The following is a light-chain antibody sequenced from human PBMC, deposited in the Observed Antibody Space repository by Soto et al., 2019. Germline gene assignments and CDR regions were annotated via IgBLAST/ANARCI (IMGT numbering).Light chain of an antibody. Sequence: EIVLTQSPATLSLSPGERATLSCRASQSVSSNLAWYQQKPAQPPTLLIYDASNRATGIPARFSGSGSWTDFTLTISSLEPQDFAVYYCQQRSNWPRTFGQGTRLEIK. V-gene: IGKV3-11*01. CDR3: QQRSNWPRT. CDR2: DAS. CDR1: QSVSSN. J-gene: IGKJ5*01.